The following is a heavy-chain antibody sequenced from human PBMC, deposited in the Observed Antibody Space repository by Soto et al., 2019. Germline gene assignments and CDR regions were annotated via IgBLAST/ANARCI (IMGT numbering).Heavy chain of an antibody. CDR3: ALCGIVVDSGNCYPHMDY. Sequence: ASVKVSCKSSGYTFTSYAVHWVRQAPGQRLEWMGWISAYNGNTNYAQKLQGRVTMTTDTSTSTAYMELRSLRSDDTAVYYCALCGIVVDSGNCYPHMDYWGHGTPVTVSP. CDR2: ISAYNGNT. J-gene: IGHJ4*03. CDR1: GYTFTSYA. V-gene: IGHV1-18*01. D-gene: IGHD2-15*01.